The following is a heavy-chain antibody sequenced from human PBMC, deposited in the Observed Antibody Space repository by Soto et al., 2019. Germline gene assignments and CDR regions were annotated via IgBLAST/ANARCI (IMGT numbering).Heavy chain of an antibody. CDR3: ARMKGAFFINTYNWFDP. CDR2: IYYSGTT. V-gene: IGHV4-39*01. Sequence: NPSDTLDRTCTVSDDSISISSYYWGWIRQPPGKGLEWMGDIYYSGTTHYNPSLKSRVTISIDTSKNQFSLHLRSVTAADTAVYYCARMKGAFFINTYNWFDPWGQGTPFTVSS. J-gene: IGHJ5*02. D-gene: IGHD2-2*02. CDR1: DDSISISSYY.